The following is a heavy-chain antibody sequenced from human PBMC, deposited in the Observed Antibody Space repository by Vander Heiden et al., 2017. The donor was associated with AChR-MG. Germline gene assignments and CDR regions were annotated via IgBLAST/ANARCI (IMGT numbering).Heavy chain of an antibody. D-gene: IGHD5-18*01. Sequence: QVQLVESGGGVVQPGRSLRLSCAASGFTFSSSGMHGGRQAPGKGLEWVAVIWYDGSNKYYADSVKGRFTISRDNSKNTLYLQMNSLRAEDTAVYYCAREPTAMVTRMYYYYYGMDVWGQGTTVTVSS. CDR1: GFTFSSSG. V-gene: IGHV3-33*01. CDR3: AREPTAMVTRMYYYYYGMDV. CDR2: IWYDGSNK. J-gene: IGHJ6*02.